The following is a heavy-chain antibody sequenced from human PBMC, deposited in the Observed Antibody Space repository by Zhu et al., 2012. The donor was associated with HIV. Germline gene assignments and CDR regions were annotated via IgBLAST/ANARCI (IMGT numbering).Heavy chain of an antibody. CDR2: IYYSGST. CDR1: GGSISSHY. V-gene: IGHV4-59*11. J-gene: IGHJ6*02. Sequence: QVQLQESGPGLVKPSETLSLTCTVSGGSISSHYWSWIRQPPGKGLEWIGYIYYSGSTNYNPSLKSRVTIPVDTSKNQFSLKLSSVTAADTAVYYCARRGNWRSYYYYGMDVWGQGTTVTVSS. D-gene: IGHD1-1*01. CDR3: ARRGNWRSYYYYGMDV.